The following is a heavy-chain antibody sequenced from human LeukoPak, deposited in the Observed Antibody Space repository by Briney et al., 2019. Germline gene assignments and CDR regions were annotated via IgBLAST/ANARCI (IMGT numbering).Heavy chain of an antibody. CDR1: GGSISNYY. J-gene: IGHJ4*02. CDR2: IYYSGTT. V-gene: IGHV4-59*01. CDR3: ARGRKYTSGYRVTELGSGYSDY. Sequence: SQTLSLTCTVAGGSISNYYWNWIRQPPGKGMELIGSIYYSGTTNYNPTLKSRVSMSVDTSKNQFSLMLRCVTAADTAVYDCARGRKYTSGYRVTELGSGYSDYWGQGTLVTVSS. D-gene: IGHD5-18*01.